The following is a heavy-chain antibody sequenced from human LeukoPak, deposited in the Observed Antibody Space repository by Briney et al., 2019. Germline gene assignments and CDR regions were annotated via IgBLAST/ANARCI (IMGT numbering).Heavy chain of an antibody. Sequence: SVKVSPKPSVGTFSRYAISWVRQAPGHGLEWMGRIIPILGIAHYAQKCQGRVTITADKSTSTAYMELSSLRSEDTAVYYCARDTSSSSGSQSFDYWGQETLVTVSS. V-gene: IGHV1-69*04. CDR3: ARDTSSSSGSQSFDY. D-gene: IGHD3-22*01. CDR2: IIPILGIA. J-gene: IGHJ4*02. CDR1: VGTFSRYA.